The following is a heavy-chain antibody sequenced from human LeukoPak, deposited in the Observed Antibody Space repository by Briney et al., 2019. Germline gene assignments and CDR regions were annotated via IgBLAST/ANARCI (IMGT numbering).Heavy chain of an antibody. Sequence: PGGSLRLSCAASGFTSSSYAMHWVRQAPGKGLEWVAVIAYDGSNKYYADSVKGRFTISRDNSKDTLYLQMNSLRAEDTAVYYCARSYGSGSYALDYWGQGTLVTVSS. V-gene: IGHV3-30-3*01. CDR1: GFTSSSYA. D-gene: IGHD3-10*01. J-gene: IGHJ4*02. CDR2: IAYDGSNK. CDR3: ARSYGSGSYALDY.